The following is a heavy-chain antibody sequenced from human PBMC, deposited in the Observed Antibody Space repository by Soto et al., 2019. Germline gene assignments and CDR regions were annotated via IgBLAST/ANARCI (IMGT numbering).Heavy chain of an antibody. D-gene: IGHD2-21*02. Sequence: SETLSLTCTVSGGSITDYSWVWIRQPARKGLEWIGRIFSSVSTNYNPSLKGRITMSLDTSKNQFSLKLNSATATDTAVYFCARDQGVVVTADNWFDPWGQGILVTVSS. J-gene: IGHJ5*02. CDR2: IFSSVST. V-gene: IGHV4-4*07. CDR1: GGSITDYS. CDR3: ARDQGVVVTADNWFDP.